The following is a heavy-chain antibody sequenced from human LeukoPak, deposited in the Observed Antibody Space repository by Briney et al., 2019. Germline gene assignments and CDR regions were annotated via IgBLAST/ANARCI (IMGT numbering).Heavy chain of an antibody. J-gene: IGHJ4*02. Sequence: ASVKVSCKASGYTFTSYDINWVRQATGQGLEWMGWMNPNSGNTGYKQKFQARLTITRDTSISAAYMELSSLTSDDTALYFCARGLPLGFCTYGVCYPPRHLDFWGQGTLVTVSS. D-gene: IGHD2-8*01. V-gene: IGHV1-8*03. CDR2: MNPNSGNT. CDR3: ARGLPLGFCTYGVCYPPRHLDF. CDR1: GYTFTSYD.